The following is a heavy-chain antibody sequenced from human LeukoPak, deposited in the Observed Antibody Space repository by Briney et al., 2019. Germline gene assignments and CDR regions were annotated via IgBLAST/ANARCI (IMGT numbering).Heavy chain of an antibody. V-gene: IGHV3-7*01. CDR2: IKQDGTEK. Sequence: GGSLRLSCAASGFTFSSYWMGWVRQAPGKGLEWVANIKQDGTEKYYVDSVKGRFTISRDNAKNSLYLQMNSLRADDTAVYYCERDRIVVIPTYRMDVWGQGTTVTVSS. D-gene: IGHD2-2*01. J-gene: IGHJ6*02. CDR1: GFTFSSYW. CDR3: ERDRIVVIPTYRMDV.